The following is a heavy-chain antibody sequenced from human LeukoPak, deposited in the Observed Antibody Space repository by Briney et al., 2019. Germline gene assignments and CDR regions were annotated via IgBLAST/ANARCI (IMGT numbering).Heavy chain of an antibody. J-gene: IGHJ4*02. CDR2: IYVSGST. CDR3: ARQGIPYDFWSGYYSY. CDR1: GGSISSYS. D-gene: IGHD3-3*01. Sequence: PSETLSLTCTVSGGSISSYSWSWIRQPAGKGLEWIGRIYVSGSTYYNPSLKSRVTISVDTSKNQFSLKLSSVTAADTAVYYCARQGIPYDFWSGYYSYWGQGTLVTVSS. V-gene: IGHV4-59*05.